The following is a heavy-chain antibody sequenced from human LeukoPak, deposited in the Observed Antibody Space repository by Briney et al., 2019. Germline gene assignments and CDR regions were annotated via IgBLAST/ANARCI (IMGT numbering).Heavy chain of an antibody. V-gene: IGHV3-30*03. Sequence: GRSLRLSCAASGFTFSSYGMHWVRQAPGKGLEWVAVISYDGSNKYYADSVKGRFTISRDNSKNTLYLQMNSLRAEDTAVYYCARDLNLDWGQGTLVTVSS. J-gene: IGHJ4*02. CDR3: ARDLNLD. CDR2: ISYDGSNK. CDR1: GFTFSSYG.